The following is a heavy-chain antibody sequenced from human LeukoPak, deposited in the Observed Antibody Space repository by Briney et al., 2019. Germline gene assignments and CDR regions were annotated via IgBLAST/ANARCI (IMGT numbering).Heavy chain of an antibody. CDR3: ARGSYLHRGASSSWYDY. V-gene: IGHV4-34*01. J-gene: IGHJ4*02. D-gene: IGHD6-13*01. CDR2: INHSGST. CDR1: VGSFSGYH. Sequence: PSETLSLTCAVYVGSFSGYHWSWIRQPPGKGLEWIGEINHSGSTNYNPSLKSRVTISVDTSKNQFSLKLSSVTAADTAVYYCARGSYLHRGASSSWYDYWGQGCLVTVSS.